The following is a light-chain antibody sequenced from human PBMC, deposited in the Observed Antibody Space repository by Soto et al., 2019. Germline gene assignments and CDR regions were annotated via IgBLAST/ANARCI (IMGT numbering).Light chain of an antibody. CDR3: QQCGSSPIT. J-gene: IGKJ5*01. CDR2: GAS. CDR1: QSVISTY. Sequence: EIVVTHSPCTLSLSPVERATLSCSASQSVISTYLAWYQQKPGQAPRLLIYGASSRATGIPDRFSGSGSGTDFTLTISRLEPEDFAVYYCQQCGSSPITFGQGTRLEIK. V-gene: IGKV3-20*01.